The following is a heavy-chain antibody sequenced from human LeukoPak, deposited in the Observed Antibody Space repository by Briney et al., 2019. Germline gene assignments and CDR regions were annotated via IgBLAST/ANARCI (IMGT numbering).Heavy chain of an antibody. Sequence: PSETLSLTCTVSGGSISGYYWSWIRQPPGKGLEWIGYIYYRGNTIYNPSLKSRVTMSVDTSGNQSSLKLSSVTAADTAVYYCARHDEIAVFRNGLDVWGQGTTVTVS. CDR1: GGSISGYY. J-gene: IGHJ6*02. CDR3: ARHDEIAVFRNGLDV. D-gene: IGHD6-19*01. CDR2: IYYRGNT. V-gene: IGHV4-59*08.